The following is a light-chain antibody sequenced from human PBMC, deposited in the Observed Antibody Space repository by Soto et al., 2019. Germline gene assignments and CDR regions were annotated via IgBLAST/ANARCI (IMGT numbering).Light chain of an antibody. J-gene: IGKJ1*01. CDR1: QDINIY. CDR3: QQYNGYSRT. CDR2: DAS. Sequence: DIQMTQSPSSLFASVADRLTITCQATQDINIYFNWYQQKQGKAPYXLISDASSLERGVPSRFSGSGSGTELTITIRCMQPDDFETYYCQQYNGYSRTFGLGTKVDIK. V-gene: IGKV1-5*01.